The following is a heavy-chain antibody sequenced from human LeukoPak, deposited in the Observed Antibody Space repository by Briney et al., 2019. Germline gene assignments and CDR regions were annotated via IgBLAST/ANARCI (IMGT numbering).Heavy chain of an antibody. CDR3: ARGLKGQVPAAIRRRYNWFDP. J-gene: IGHJ5*02. D-gene: IGHD2-2*02. CDR1: GYTFTGYY. Sequence: GASVKVSCKASGYTFTGYYMHWVRQAPGQGLEWMGWINPNSGGTNYAQKFQGRVTMTRDTSISTAYMELSRLRSDDTAVYYCARGLKGQVPAAIRRRYNWFDPWGQGTLVTVSS. V-gene: IGHV1-2*02. CDR2: INPNSGGT.